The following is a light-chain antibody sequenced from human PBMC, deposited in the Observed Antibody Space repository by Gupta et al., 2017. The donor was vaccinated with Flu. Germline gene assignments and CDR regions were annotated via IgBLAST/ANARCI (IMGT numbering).Light chain of an antibody. J-gene: IGKJ2*01. CDR1: QTVSDY. CDR2: DAS. CDR3: QQRGGWAPAYT. V-gene: IGKV3-11*01. Sequence: EIVLTQSPATLYLSPGERATLFCRASQTVSDYLAWYQQKPGQPPRLLIYDASSRATGIPARFSGSGSQTDFTLTIGSLEPEDFAVYYCQQRGGWAPAYTFGPGTRLEIK.